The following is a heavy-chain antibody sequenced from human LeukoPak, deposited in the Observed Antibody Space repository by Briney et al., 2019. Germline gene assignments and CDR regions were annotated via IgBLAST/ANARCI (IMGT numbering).Heavy chain of an antibody. CDR3: TRRLMTTVNDY. CDR1: GFTFIGSA. Sequence: PGGSLRLSCAASGFTFIGSAMHWVRQSPGKGLEWVGRIRSKANDHATAYAASVRGRFTISRDDSKNTAYLQMNSLKTEDTAVYYCTRRLMTTVNDYWGQGSLVTVSS. J-gene: IGHJ4*02. CDR2: IRSKANDHAT. V-gene: IGHV3-73*01. D-gene: IGHD4-17*01.